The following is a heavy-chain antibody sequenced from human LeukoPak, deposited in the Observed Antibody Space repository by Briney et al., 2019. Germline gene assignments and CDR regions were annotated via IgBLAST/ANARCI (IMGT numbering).Heavy chain of an antibody. J-gene: IGHJ5*02. V-gene: IGHV3-74*01. Sequence: GGSLRLSCTASGFTFSSYWMHWVRQAPGKGLVWVSRINGDGSTTTYVDSVKGRFTISRDNAKNTVYLQMNSLRVDDTAVYYCATVRSGSWDWFDPWGQGTLVTVSS. CDR3: ATVRSGSWDWFDP. CDR1: GFTFSSYW. D-gene: IGHD3-10*01. CDR2: INGDGSTT.